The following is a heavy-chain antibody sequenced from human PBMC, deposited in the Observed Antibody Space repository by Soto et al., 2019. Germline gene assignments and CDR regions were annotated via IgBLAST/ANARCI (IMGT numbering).Heavy chain of an antibody. CDR3: ARRYFEWLLSGRSWFDP. J-gene: IGHJ5*02. CDR1: GGSFSGYY. Sequence: QVQLQQWGAGLLTPSETLSLTCAVYGGSFSGYYWSWLRQPQGQGLVWFGEINHSGRTKYNPSLKSRVTISVDTSKNHFSLKLRSVTAADTAVYYCARRYFEWLLSGRSWFDPWGQGALGGVSS. V-gene: IGHV4-34*01. D-gene: IGHD3-9*01. CDR2: INHSGRT.